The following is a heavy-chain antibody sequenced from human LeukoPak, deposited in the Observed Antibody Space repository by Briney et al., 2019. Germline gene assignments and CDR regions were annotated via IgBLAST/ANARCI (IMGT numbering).Heavy chain of an antibody. CDR3: ARGGGYSYGSDFDY. CDR2: IYYSVST. CDR1: GASISSTNNF. V-gene: IGHV4-39*07. Sequence: SETLSLTCTVSGASISSTNNFWGWIRQTPGKGLEWIATIYYSVSTYYNPSLKSRLSISVDTSKNQFSLKLSSVTAADTALYYCARGGGYSYGSDFDYWGQGTLVTVSS. D-gene: IGHD5-18*01. J-gene: IGHJ4*02.